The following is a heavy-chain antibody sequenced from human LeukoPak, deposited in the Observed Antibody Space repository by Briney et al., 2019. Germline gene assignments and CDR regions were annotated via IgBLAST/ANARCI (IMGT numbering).Heavy chain of an antibody. V-gene: IGHV3-7*01. CDR2: IKQDGSEK. Sequence: GGSLRLSCAASGFTFSSYWMSWVRQAPGKGLEWVANIKQDGSEKYYVDSVKGRFTISRDNAKNSLYLQMNSLRAEDTAVYYCASSVAAAGNWFDPWGQGTLVTVSS. CDR1: GFTFSSYW. J-gene: IGHJ5*02. D-gene: IGHD6-13*01. CDR3: ASSVAAAGNWFDP.